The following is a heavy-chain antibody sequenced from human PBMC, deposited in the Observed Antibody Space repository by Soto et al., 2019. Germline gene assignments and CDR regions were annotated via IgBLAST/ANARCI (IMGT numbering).Heavy chain of an antibody. Sequence: SVKVSCKASGGTFSSYAISWVRQAPGQGLEWMGGIIPIFGTANYAQKFQGRVTITADESTSTAYMELSSLRSEDTAVYYCARGSAQLLWFGELLDSYYYYGMDVWGQGTTVTVSS. V-gene: IGHV1-69*13. CDR1: GGTFSSYA. CDR2: IIPIFGTA. J-gene: IGHJ6*02. CDR3: ARGSAQLLWFGELLDSYYYYGMDV. D-gene: IGHD3-10*01.